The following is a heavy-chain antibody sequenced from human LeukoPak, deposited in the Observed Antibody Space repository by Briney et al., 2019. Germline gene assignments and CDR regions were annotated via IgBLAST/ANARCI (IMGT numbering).Heavy chain of an antibody. CDR3: ARWIYGSGSKRYFDY. J-gene: IGHJ4*02. V-gene: IGHV3-48*03. CDR1: GFTFSSYE. D-gene: IGHD3-10*01. CDR2: ITTSGSTI. Sequence: GGSLRLSCAASGFTFSSYEMNWVRQAPGKGLEWLSYITTSGSTIYYADSVKGRFTVSRDNAKNSLYLQMNSLRAEDTAVYYCARWIYGSGSKRYFDYWGQGTLVTVSP.